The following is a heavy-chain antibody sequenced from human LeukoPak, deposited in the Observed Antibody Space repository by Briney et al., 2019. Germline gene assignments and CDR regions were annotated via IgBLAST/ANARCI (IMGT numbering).Heavy chain of an antibody. Sequence: GASVKVSCKASGYTFTGYYMHWVRQAPGQGLEWMGWINPNSGGTNYAQKFQGRVTMTRDTSMSTAYMELRSLRSDDTAVYYCAIAYSSGWYDYWGQGTLVTVSS. CDR1: GYTFTGYY. V-gene: IGHV1-2*02. D-gene: IGHD6-19*01. CDR3: AIAYSSGWYDY. J-gene: IGHJ4*02. CDR2: INPNSGGT.